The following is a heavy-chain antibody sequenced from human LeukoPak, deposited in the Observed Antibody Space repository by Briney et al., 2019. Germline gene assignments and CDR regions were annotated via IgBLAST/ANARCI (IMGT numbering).Heavy chain of an antibody. CDR3: ARLNYYGSGSYGY. J-gene: IGHJ4*02. CDR1: GYSISSGYY. Sequence: SETLSLTCTVSGYSISSGYYWGWIRQPPGKGLEWIGSIYHSGSTYYNPSLKSRVTISVDTSKNQFSLKLSSVTAADTAVYYCARLNYYGSGSYGYRGQGTLVTVSS. V-gene: IGHV4-38-2*02. CDR2: IYHSGST. D-gene: IGHD3-10*01.